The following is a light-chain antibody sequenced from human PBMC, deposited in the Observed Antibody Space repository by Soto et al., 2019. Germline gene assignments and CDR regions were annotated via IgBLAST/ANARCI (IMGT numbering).Light chain of an antibody. V-gene: IGLV7-46*01. J-gene: IGLJ2*01. CDR1: TGAVASDNY. Sequence: QAVVTQEPSLTVSPGGTVTLSCGSSTGAVASDNYPYWFQQKPGQAPKPLIYDTTNTHSWSPARFSGSLLGGTAALTLSGAEHEDESDYYCLLVYSGIVVFGGGTKLTVL. CDR2: DTT. CDR3: LLVYSGIVV.